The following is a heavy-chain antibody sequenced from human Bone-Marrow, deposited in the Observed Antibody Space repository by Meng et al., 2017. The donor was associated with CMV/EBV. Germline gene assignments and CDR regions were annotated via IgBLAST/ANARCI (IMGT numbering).Heavy chain of an antibody. CDR2: ISSSSSYI. V-gene: IGHV3-21*04. D-gene: IGHD2-2*01. CDR1: GFTFSSYS. J-gene: IGHJ4*02. CDR3: ALNGDEEEEVVPVVAY. Sequence: GESLKISCAASGFTFSSYSMNWVRQAPGKGLEWVSSISSSSSYIYYADSVKGRFTISRDNSKNTLYLQMNSLRAEDTAVYYCALNGDEEEEVVPVVAYWGQGTLVTVSS.